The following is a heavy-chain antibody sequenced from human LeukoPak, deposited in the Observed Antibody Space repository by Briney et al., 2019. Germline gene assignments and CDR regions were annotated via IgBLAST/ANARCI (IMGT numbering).Heavy chain of an antibody. CDR3: ARGRYCSADICSGGDAFDI. Sequence: SESLSLTCTVSGGSINNYYWSWIRQPAGKGLEWIGRIYTRGSTNYNPSLKSRVTMSVDTSKNQFSLKLSSVTAADTAVYYCARGRYCSADICSGGDAFDIWGQGTMVSVSS. J-gene: IGHJ3*02. D-gene: IGHD2-15*01. CDR1: GGSINNYY. CDR2: IYTRGST. V-gene: IGHV4-4*07.